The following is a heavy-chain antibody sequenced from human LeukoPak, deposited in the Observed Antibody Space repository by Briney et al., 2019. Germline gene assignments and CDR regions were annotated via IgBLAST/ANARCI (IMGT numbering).Heavy chain of an antibody. CDR3: GKDRCSNGIGCYYYYMDV. Sequence: LPGGSLRLSCAASGFTFSSYAMHWVRQAPGKGLEYVSAISSNGGSTYYANSVKGRFTISRDSSKNILYLQMNSLIAEDTAVYYCGKDRCSNGIGCYYYYMDVWGKGTTVTISS. CDR2: ISSNGGST. J-gene: IGHJ6*03. D-gene: IGHD2-8*01. V-gene: IGHV3-64*01. CDR1: GFTFSSYA.